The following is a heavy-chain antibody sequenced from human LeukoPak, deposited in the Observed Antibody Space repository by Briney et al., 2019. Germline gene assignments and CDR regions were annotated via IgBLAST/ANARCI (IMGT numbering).Heavy chain of an antibody. V-gene: IGHV7-4-1*02. J-gene: IGHJ6*02. CDR3: ARDDYGFDYYYGMDV. D-gene: IGHD4-17*01. CDR2: INTNTGNP. Sequence: ASVKVSCKASGYTFTSYAMNWVRQAPGQGLEWMGWINTNTGNPTYAQGFTGRFVFSLDTSVSTAYLQISSLKAEDTAVYYCARDDYGFDYYYGMDVWGQGTTVTVSS. CDR1: GYTFTSYA.